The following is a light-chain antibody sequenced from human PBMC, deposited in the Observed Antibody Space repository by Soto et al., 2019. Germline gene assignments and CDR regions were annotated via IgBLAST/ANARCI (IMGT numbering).Light chain of an antibody. J-gene: IGLJ2*01. CDR2: EVS. CDR1: SSDVGGYAY. Sequence: QSALTQPASVSGSPGQTITIFCTGTSSDVGGYAYVSWYQQHPGKVPKLMISEVSNRPSGVSHRFSGSRSGNTASLTISGLQAEDEADYYCSSYTRSGTHVFGGGTKLTVL. CDR3: SSYTRSGTHV. V-gene: IGLV2-14*01.